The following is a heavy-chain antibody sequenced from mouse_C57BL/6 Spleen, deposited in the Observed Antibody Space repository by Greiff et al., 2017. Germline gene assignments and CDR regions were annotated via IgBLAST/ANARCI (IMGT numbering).Heavy chain of an antibody. CDR1: GYTFTSYW. V-gene: IGHV1-59*01. D-gene: IGHD4-1*01. Sequence: VQLQQPGAELVRPGTSVTLSCTASGYTFTSYWMHWVKQRPGQGLEWIGVIDPSDSYTNYNQKFKGKATLTVDTSSSTAYMQLSSLTSEDSAVYYWARAGTGAMDYWGQGTSVTVSS. CDR3: ARAGTGAMDY. J-gene: IGHJ4*01. CDR2: IDPSDSYT.